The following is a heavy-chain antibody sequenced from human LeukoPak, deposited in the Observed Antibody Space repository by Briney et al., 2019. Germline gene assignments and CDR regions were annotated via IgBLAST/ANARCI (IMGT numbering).Heavy chain of an antibody. CDR1: GGSFSGYY. V-gene: IGHV4-34*01. J-gene: IGHJ3*02. Sequence: SETLSLTCAVYGGSFSGYYWSWIRQPPGKGLEWIGEINHSGSTNYNPSLKSRVTISVDTSKNQFSLKLSSVTAADTAVYYCARDREIVGALYAFDIWGQGTMVTVSS. CDR2: INHSGST. D-gene: IGHD1-26*01. CDR3: ARDREIVGALYAFDI.